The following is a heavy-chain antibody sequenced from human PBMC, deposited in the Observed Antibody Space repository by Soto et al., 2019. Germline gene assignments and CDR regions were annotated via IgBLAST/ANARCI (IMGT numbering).Heavy chain of an antibody. Sequence: QVQLQESGPGLVKPSQTLSLTCTVSGGSISSGGYYWSWIRQHPGKGLEWIGYIYYSGSTYYNPSLKSRVTISVDTPKNQFSLKLSSVTAADTAVYYCARVSTCGGDCYVFDYWGQGTLVTVSS. CDR3: ARVSTCGGDCYVFDY. J-gene: IGHJ4*02. V-gene: IGHV4-31*03. CDR2: IYYSGST. CDR1: GGSISSGGYY. D-gene: IGHD2-21*02.